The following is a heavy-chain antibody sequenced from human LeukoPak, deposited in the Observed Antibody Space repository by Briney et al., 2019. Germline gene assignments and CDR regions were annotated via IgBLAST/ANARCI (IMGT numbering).Heavy chain of an antibody. V-gene: IGHV4-61*09. J-gene: IGHJ3*02. Sequence: PSETLSLTCTVSGGSISSGSYYWSWIRQPAGTGLEWIGHIYTSGSTNHNPSLKSRVTISVDTSMNQFSLKLSSVTAADTAVYYCARDGTTFGAFDIWGQGTMVTVSS. CDR2: IYTSGST. CDR3: ARDGTTFGAFDI. CDR1: GGSISSGSYY. D-gene: IGHD1-1*01.